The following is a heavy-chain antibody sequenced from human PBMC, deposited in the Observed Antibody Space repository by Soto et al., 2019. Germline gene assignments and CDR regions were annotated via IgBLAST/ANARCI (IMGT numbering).Heavy chain of an antibody. Sequence: VQLVESGGGLVQPGGSLRLSCAASGFIFSDHYMDWVRQAPGKGLEWVGRIKNKAHSYTTEYAASVKGRFTISRDDSKNSLYLQMNSLKTEDTAVYYCTRISLVGATGGRYFDYWGQGTLLTVSS. V-gene: IGHV3-72*01. CDR2: IKNKAHSYTT. CDR1: GFIFSDHY. CDR3: TRISLVGATGGRYFDY. D-gene: IGHD1-26*01. J-gene: IGHJ4*02.